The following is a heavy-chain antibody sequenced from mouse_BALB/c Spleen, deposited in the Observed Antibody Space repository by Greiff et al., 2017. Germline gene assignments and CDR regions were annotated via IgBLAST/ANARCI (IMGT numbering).Heavy chain of an antibody. CDR3: ARHERWYCDV. J-gene: IGHJ1*01. CDR1: GFTFSSYG. Sequence: EVQLVESGGDLVKPGGSLKLSCAASGFTFSSYGMSWVRQTPDKRLEWVATISSGGSYTSYPDSVKGRFTISRDNAKNTLYLQMSSLKSEDTAMYYCARHERWYCDVWGAGTTVNVA. V-gene: IGHV5-6*01. CDR2: ISSGGSYT.